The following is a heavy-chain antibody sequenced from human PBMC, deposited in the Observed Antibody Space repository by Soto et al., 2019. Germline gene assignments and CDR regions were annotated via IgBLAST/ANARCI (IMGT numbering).Heavy chain of an antibody. D-gene: IGHD2-15*01. CDR3: AKGPGVVVAATPANWYFDL. Sequence: QVQLVESGGGVVQPGRSLRLSCAASGFTFSSYGMHWVRQAPGKGLEWVAVISYDGSNKYYADSVKGRFTISRDNSXNXLFXQMNSLRAEDTAVYYCAKGPGVVVAATPANWYFDLWGRGTLVTVSS. CDR1: GFTFSSYG. V-gene: IGHV3-30*18. J-gene: IGHJ2*01. CDR2: ISYDGSNK.